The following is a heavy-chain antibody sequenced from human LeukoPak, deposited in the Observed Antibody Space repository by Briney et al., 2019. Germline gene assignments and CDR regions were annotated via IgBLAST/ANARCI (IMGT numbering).Heavy chain of an antibody. CDR1: DYSISSGYY. CDR3: ARDLDYYDSSGTHYFDY. Sequence: NASETLSLTCTVSDYSISSGYYWDWIRQSPGKGLEWIGSIYYSGSTYYNPSLKSRVTISVDTSKNQFSLKLSSVTAADTAVYYCARDLDYYDSSGTHYFDYWGQGTLVTVSS. V-gene: IGHV4-38-2*02. CDR2: IYYSGST. J-gene: IGHJ4*02. D-gene: IGHD3-22*01.